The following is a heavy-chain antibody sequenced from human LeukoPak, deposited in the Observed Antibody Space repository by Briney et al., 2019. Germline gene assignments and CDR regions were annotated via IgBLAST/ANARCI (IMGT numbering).Heavy chain of an antibody. V-gene: IGHV3-53*01. Sequence: PGGSLRLSCAASGFIVSSDYMSWVRQAPGKGLEWVSVIYSGGRIYYADSVKGRFTVSRDNAKNSLYLQMNSLRDEDTAVYYCARERWGLDYWGQGTLVTVSS. CDR1: GFIVSSDY. D-gene: IGHD5-24*01. CDR2: IYSGGRI. J-gene: IGHJ4*02. CDR3: ARERWGLDY.